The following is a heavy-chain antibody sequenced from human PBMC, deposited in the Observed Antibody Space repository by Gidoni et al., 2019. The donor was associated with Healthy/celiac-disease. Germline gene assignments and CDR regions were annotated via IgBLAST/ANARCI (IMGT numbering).Heavy chain of an antibody. J-gene: IGHJ4*02. V-gene: IGHV4-30-2*01. D-gene: IGHD3-10*01. CDR2: IYHSGST. Sequence: QLQLQESGSGLVKPSQTLSLTCAVSGGSISSGGYSWSWIRQPPGKCLEWIGYIYHSGSTYYNPSLKSRVTIAVDRSKNQFSLKLSSVTAADTAVYYCARVYNANPWAELGFGVGYFDYWGQGTLVTVSS. CDR1: GGSISSGGYS. CDR3: ARVYNANPWAELGFGVGYFDY.